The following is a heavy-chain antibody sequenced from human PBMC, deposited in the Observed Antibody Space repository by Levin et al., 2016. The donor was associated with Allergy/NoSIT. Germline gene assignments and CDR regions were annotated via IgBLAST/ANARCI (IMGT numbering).Heavy chain of an antibody. CDR1: GFAFSDYY. J-gene: IGHJ4*02. Sequence: GGSLRLSCAASGFAFSDYYMMWFRQPPGKGLEWVSVIYRDDGASYGDSVKGRFTASRDTSKNTVFLQMDSLRAEDTAVYFCARDLLTGFSNGWYFDSWGRGTLVTVSS. V-gene: IGHV3-66*01. CDR3: ARDLLTGFSNGWYFDS. CDR2: IYRDDGA. D-gene: IGHD6-25*01.